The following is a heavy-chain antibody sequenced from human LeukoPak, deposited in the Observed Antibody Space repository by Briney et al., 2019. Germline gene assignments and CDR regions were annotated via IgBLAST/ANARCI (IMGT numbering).Heavy chain of an antibody. CDR2: ISGGGGST. D-gene: IGHD3-3*01. V-gene: IGHV3-23*01. CDR3: AKSGTIFGVVIMFDY. CDR1: GFTFSSYA. Sequence: GGSLRLSCAASGFTFSSYAMSWVRQAPGKGLEWVSAISGGGGSTYYADSVKGRFTISRDNSKNTLYLQMNSLRAEDTAVYYCAKSGTIFGVVIMFDYWGQGTLDTVSS. J-gene: IGHJ4*02.